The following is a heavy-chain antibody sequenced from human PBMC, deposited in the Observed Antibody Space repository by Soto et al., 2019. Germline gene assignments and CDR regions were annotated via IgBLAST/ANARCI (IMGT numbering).Heavy chain of an antibody. D-gene: IGHD3-3*01. Sequence: ASVKVSCKASGYTFTSYDINWVRQATGQGLEWMGWMNPNSGNTGYAQKFQGRVTMTRNTSISTAYMELSSLRSEDTAVYYCARGLYYDFWSGSPPPNCFDPWGQGTLVPVSS. CDR3: ARGLYYDFWSGSPPPNCFDP. J-gene: IGHJ5*02. CDR2: MNPNSGNT. CDR1: GYTFTSYD. V-gene: IGHV1-8*01.